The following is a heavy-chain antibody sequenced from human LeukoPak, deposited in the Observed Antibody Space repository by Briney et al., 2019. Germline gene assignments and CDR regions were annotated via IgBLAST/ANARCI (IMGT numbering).Heavy chain of an antibody. V-gene: IGHV5-51*01. CDR3: ARGPYCSSTSCYSPYYSYYMDV. D-gene: IGHD2-2*01. CDR2: IYPGDSNT. Sequence: GEPLKISCKGSGYSFTNYWIGWVRQMPGKGLEWMGIIYPGDSNTRYSPSFQGQVTISADKSITTAYLQWSSLKASDTAIYYCARGPYCSSTSCYSPYYSYYMDVWSKGTTVTVS. J-gene: IGHJ6*03. CDR1: GYSFTNYW.